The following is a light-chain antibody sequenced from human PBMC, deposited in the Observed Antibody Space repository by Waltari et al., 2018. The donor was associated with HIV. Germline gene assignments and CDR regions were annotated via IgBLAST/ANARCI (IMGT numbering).Light chain of an antibody. J-gene: IGKJ2*01. CDR3: QKTYSTPYT. CDR1: QSISSY. V-gene: IGKV1-39*01. CDR2: AAS. Sequence: DIQMTQSPSSLSASVGDRVTITCRASQSISSYLNWYHHKPGKAPKLLIYAASNLQSGVPSRFSGSGSGTDFTLTISSLQPEYFATYYCQKTYSTPYTFGQGTKLEIK.